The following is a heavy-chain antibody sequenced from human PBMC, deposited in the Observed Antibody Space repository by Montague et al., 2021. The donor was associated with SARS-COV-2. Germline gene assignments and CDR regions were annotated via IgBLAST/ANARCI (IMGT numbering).Heavy chain of an antibody. CDR1: GDSVSSQSAA. J-gene: IGHJ6*02. V-gene: IGHV6-1*01. Sequence: CAISGDSVSSQSAAWNWIRQFPSRGLEWLGRTYYRSQWYEDYAVSVKGRITIKPDTSKNQFSLHLESVSPDDTALYYCARGAYHDLYYYYHGMDVWGRGTTVSVSS. CDR2: TYYRSQWYE. D-gene: IGHD2-2*01. CDR3: ARGAYHDLYYYYHGMDV.